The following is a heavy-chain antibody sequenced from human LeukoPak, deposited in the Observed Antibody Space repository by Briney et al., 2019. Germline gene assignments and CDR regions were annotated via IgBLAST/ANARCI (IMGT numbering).Heavy chain of an antibody. D-gene: IGHD3-3*01. CDR3: ARDPEVAPKTKYYDFWSGYRSFDY. V-gene: IGHV4-34*01. Sequence: PSETLSLTCAVYGGSFSGYYRSWIRQPPGKGLEWIGEINHSGSTNYNPSLKSRVTISVDTSKNQFSLKLSSVTAADTAVYYCARDPEVAPKTKYYDFWSGYRSFDYWGQGTLVTVSS. J-gene: IGHJ4*02. CDR1: GGSFSGYY. CDR2: INHSGST.